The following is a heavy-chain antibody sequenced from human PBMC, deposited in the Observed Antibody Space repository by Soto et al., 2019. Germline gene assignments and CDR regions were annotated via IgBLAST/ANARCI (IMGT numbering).Heavy chain of an antibody. CDR2: ISSDGTDT. D-gene: IGHD6-19*01. V-gene: IGHV3-74*01. CDR3: ASAQPYVSGWSSYYGMDV. J-gene: IGHJ6*02. CDR1: GFTFSTFW. Sequence: GGSLRLSCAASGFTFSTFWMHWVRQAPGEGLVWVSRISSDGTDTAYADSVKGRFTVSRDIANNILFLQMDSLRAEDTAVYYCASAQPYVSGWSSYYGMDVWGQRTTVTVSS.